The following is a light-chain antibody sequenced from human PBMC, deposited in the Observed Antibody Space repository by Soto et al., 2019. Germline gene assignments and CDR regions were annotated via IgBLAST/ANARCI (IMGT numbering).Light chain of an antibody. CDR2: KAS. V-gene: IGKV1-5*03. CDR1: QTIDSW. Sequence: DIQTTPSPSTLSASVGYRFTITCRASQTIDSWLAWYQQRPGKPPKLLIYKASTLKSGVPSRFSGSGSGTEFTLTISSLQPDDFATYYCQNYNSYPINFGQGTRREIK. J-gene: IGKJ5*01. CDR3: QNYNSYPIN.